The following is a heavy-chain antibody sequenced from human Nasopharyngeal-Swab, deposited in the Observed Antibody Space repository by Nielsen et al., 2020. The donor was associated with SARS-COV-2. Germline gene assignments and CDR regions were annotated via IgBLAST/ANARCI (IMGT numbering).Heavy chain of an antibody. D-gene: IGHD1-26*01. V-gene: IGHV3-30*18. Sequence: GESLKISCAASGFTFSSYGMNWVRQAPGKGLEWVAVISYDGSNKYYADSVKGRFTISRDNSKNTLYLHMNSLRAEDTAVYYCAKSWSGSYYSYFDYWGQGTLVTVSS. CDR2: ISYDGSNK. J-gene: IGHJ4*02. CDR1: GFTFSSYG. CDR3: AKSWSGSYYSYFDY.